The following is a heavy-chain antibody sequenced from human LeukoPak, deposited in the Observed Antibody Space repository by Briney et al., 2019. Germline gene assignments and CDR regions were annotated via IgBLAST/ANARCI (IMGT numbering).Heavy chain of an antibody. J-gene: IGHJ4*02. CDR2: IYYSGST. Sequence: PSETLSLTCTVSGGSISSYYWSWIRQPPGKGLEWIGYIYYSGSTNYNPSLKSRVTISVDTSKNQFSLKLSSVTAADTALYYCARGWGSFDYWGQGPLVTVSS. D-gene: IGHD3-16*01. V-gene: IGHV4-59*01. CDR3: ARGWGSFDY. CDR1: GGSISSYY.